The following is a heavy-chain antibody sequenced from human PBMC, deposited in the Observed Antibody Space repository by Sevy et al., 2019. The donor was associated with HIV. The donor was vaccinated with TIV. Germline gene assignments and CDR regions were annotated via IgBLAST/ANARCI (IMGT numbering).Heavy chain of an antibody. V-gene: IGHV3-30-3*01. Sequence: GGSLRLSCAASGFTFSSYAMHWVRQAPGKGLEWVAVISYDGSNKYYADSVKGRFTISRDNSRNTLYLQMNSLRAEDTAVYYCARDPHFNYDFWSGFSLRPYFDYWGQGTLVTVSS. CDR2: ISYDGSNK. D-gene: IGHD3-3*01. CDR1: GFTFSSYA. CDR3: ARDPHFNYDFWSGFSLRPYFDY. J-gene: IGHJ4*02.